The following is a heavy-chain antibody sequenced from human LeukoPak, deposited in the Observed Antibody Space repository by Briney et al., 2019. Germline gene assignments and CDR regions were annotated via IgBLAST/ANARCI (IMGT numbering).Heavy chain of an antibody. D-gene: IGHD4-17*01. V-gene: IGHV4-59*12. Sequence: SETLSLTCTVSGGSIRSYFWSWIRQPPGKGPEWIGYIYDSGSTNYNPSLKSRVTISVDTSKNQFSLKLSFVTAADTAVYYCARDSGTTGEVKFDPWGQGTLVTVSS. CDR2: IYDSGST. CDR3: ARDSGTTGEVKFDP. CDR1: GGSIRSYF. J-gene: IGHJ5*02.